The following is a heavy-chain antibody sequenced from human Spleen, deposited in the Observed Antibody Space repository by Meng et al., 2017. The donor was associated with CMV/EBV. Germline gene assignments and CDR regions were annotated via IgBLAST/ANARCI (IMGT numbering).Heavy chain of an antibody. D-gene: IGHD4-23*01. CDR3: AREYGGVGAFDI. J-gene: IGHJ3*02. CDR2: IKQDGSEK. Sequence: GESLKISCAASGFTLNSYWMSWVRQAPGKGLQWVANIKQDGSEKYYVDSVKGRFTISRDNSKNTLYLQMNRLRAEDTAVYYCAREYGGVGAFDIWGQGTMVTVSS. CDR1: GFTLNSYW. V-gene: IGHV3-7*01.